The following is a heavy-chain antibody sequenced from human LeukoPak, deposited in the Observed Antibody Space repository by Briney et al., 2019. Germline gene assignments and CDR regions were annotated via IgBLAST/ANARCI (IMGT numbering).Heavy chain of an antibody. CDR1: GFTFSIYN. Sequence: GGSLRLSCVGSGFTFSIYNMNWVRQAPGKGLEWVSSITGSSTYTNYADSVKGRFTISRDNSKNTLYLQMNSLRAEDTAVYYCAKVAVAGILNWFDPWGQGTLVTVSS. CDR2: ITGSSTYT. D-gene: IGHD6-19*01. V-gene: IGHV3-23*01. CDR3: AKVAVAGILNWFDP. J-gene: IGHJ5*02.